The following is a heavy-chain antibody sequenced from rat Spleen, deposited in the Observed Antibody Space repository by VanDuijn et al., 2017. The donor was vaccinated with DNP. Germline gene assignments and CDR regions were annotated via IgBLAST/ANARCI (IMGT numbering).Heavy chain of an antibody. V-gene: IGHV5-19*01. CDR1: GITFSNSG. J-gene: IGHJ4*01. CDR2: ISPSGGGT. Sequence: EVQLVESGGGLVQPGRSLKLSCAASGITFSNSGMHWIRQAPTKGLEWVTSISPSGGGTYYRDSVKGRFTISRDDAKNTLSLQMNSLRSEDTATYYCARVGDYHDGGDGDVLDVWGQGTSVTVSS. CDR3: ARVGDYHDGGDGDVLDV. D-gene: IGHD1-12*02.